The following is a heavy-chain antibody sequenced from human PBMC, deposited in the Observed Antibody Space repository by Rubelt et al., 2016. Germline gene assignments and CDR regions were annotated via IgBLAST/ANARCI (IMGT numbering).Heavy chain of an antibody. Sequence: EVQLVESGGGLVQPGGSLRLSCAASGFTFSSYWMHWVRQASGKGLVWVSRINSDGSSTSYADFVKGRFTISRGNAKNTLYLQMTSLRAEDTALYHCASFTMIVVVMILKYYFDYWGQGTLVTVSS. CDR2: INSDGSST. J-gene: IGHJ4*02. V-gene: IGHV3-74*01. D-gene: IGHD3-22*01. CDR1: GFTFSSYW. CDR3: ASFTMIVVVMILKYYFDY.